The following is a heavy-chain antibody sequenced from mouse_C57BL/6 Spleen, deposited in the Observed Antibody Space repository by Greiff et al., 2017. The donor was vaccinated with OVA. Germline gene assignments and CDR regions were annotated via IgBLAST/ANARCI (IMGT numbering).Heavy chain of an antibody. D-gene: IGHD2-4*01. Sequence: EVKLMESEGGLVQPGSSMKLSCTASGFTFSDYYMAWVRQVPEKGLEWVANINYDGSSTYYLDSLKSRFIISRDNAKNILYLQMSSLKSEDTATYYCAREEGLRQGFDYWGQGTTLTVSS. CDR3: AREEGLRQGFDY. J-gene: IGHJ2*01. CDR1: GFTFSDYY. CDR2: INYDGSST. V-gene: IGHV5-16*01.